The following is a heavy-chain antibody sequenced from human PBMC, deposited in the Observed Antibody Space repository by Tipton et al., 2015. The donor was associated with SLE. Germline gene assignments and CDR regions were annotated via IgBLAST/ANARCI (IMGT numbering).Heavy chain of an antibody. J-gene: IGHJ4*02. CDR2: IYSGIST. CDR1: GFTVSSNY. Sequence: GSLRLSCAASGFTVSSNYMSWVRQAPGKGLEWVSIIYSGISTDYADSVKGRFTISRDNSKNTVYLQMNSLRVEDTAMYFCARIDNRFSFDTWGQGTLVTVSS. CDR3: ARIDNRFSFDT. V-gene: IGHV3-53*01. D-gene: IGHD1-14*01.